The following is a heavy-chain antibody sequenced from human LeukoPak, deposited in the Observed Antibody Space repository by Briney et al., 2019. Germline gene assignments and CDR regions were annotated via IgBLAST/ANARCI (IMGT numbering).Heavy chain of an antibody. J-gene: IGHJ5*02. Sequence: GGSLRLSCAASGFTFSSYEMNWVRQAPGKGLEWVSAISGSGGSTYYADSVKGRFTISRDNSKNTLYLQMNSLRAEDTAVYYCAKDRPDFPSRHWFDPWGQGTLVTVSS. CDR2: ISGSGGST. CDR3: AKDRPDFPSRHWFDP. V-gene: IGHV3-23*01. CDR1: GFTFSSYE. D-gene: IGHD2/OR15-2a*01.